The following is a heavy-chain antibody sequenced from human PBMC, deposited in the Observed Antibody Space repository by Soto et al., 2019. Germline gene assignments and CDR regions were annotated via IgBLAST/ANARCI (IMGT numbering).Heavy chain of an antibody. CDR1: GGSISSSSYY. CDR2: IYYSGST. CDR3: ARALDFWSAYFDY. V-gene: IGHV4-39*01. Sequence: PSETLSLTCTVSGGSISSSSYYWGWIRQPPGKGLEWIGSIYYSGSTYYNPSLKSRVTISVDTSKNQFSLKLSSVTAADTAVYYCARALDFWSAYFDYWGQGSLVTVSS. J-gene: IGHJ4*02. D-gene: IGHD3-3*01.